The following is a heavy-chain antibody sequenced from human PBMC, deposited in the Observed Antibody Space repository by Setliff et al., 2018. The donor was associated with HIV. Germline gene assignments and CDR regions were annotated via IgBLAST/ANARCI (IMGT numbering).Heavy chain of an antibody. V-gene: IGHV4-4*07. Sequence: SETLSLTCTSSGDSISGYYWSWIRQPAGKGLEWIGRMHTSGNTNYNPSLKSRVTMSVDTSKNQFSLRLSSVTAADMAVYYCARDQKGYSYGYFDSWGQGTLVTVSS. CDR3: ARDQKGYSYGYFDS. CDR2: MHTSGNT. CDR1: GDSISGYY. J-gene: IGHJ4*02. D-gene: IGHD5-18*01.